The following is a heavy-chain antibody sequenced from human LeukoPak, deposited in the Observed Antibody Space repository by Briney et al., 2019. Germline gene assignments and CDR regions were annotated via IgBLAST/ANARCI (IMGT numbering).Heavy chain of an antibody. Sequence: GGSLRLSCAASGFTFSSYWMHWVRQAPGKGLVWVSRINSDGSSTSYADSVKGRFTISRDNAKNSLYLQMNSLRAEDTAVYYCAREDPMVRGVYYYYYMDVGGKGTTVTISS. CDR2: INSDGSST. CDR3: AREDPMVRGVYYYYYMDV. D-gene: IGHD3-10*01. J-gene: IGHJ6*03. CDR1: GFTFSSYW. V-gene: IGHV3-74*01.